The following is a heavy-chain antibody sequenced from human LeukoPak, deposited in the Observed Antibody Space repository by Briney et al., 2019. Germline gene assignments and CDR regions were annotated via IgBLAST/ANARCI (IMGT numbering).Heavy chain of an antibody. J-gene: IGHJ4*02. D-gene: IGHD2/OR15-2a*01. V-gene: IGHV4-4*02. CDR1: GGSIDITNY. CDR3: TRENRPFCPFAF. Sequence: SETLSLTCGVSGGSIDITNYWSWVRQAPGRGLEWIGEISHDGTTNYNSSLRSRVAMSFDRANNQFSLSLASVTAADTAVYYCTRENRPFCPFAFWGQGVLVTVSS. CDR2: ISHDGTT.